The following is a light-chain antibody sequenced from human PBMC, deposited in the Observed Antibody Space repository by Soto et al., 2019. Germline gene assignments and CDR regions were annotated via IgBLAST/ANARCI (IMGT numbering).Light chain of an antibody. CDR1: SSDVGGYNY. CDR3: CSYAGRYTYL. V-gene: IGLV2-11*01. J-gene: IGLJ1*01. Sequence: ALTQPRSVSGSPGQSVTISCAGTSSDVGGYNYVSWYQQHPGKAPKLMIYDVSKRPSGVPDRFSGSKSGNTASLTISGLQAEDEADYYCCSYAGRYTYLFGTGTKSPS. CDR2: DVS.